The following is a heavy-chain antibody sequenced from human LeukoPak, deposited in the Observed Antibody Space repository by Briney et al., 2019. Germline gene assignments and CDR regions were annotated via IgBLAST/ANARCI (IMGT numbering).Heavy chain of an antibody. D-gene: IGHD3-10*01. CDR3: ARLLGYGSGSYWAFDY. CDR1: GYSFTSYW. Sequence: GESLKISCKGSGYSFTSYWIGWVRQMPGKGLEWMGIIYPGDSDTRYSPSFQGQVTISADKSISTAYLQWSSLKASDTAMYYSARLLGYGSGSYWAFDYWGQGTLVTVSS. V-gene: IGHV5-51*01. J-gene: IGHJ4*02. CDR2: IYPGDSDT.